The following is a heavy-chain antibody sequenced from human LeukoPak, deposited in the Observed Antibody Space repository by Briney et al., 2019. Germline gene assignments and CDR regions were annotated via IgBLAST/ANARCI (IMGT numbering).Heavy chain of an antibody. J-gene: IGHJ5*02. V-gene: IGHV3-7*01. CDR3: ARDLRGLVSWFDP. Sequence: GGSLRLSCAASGFNFSNYWMSWVRQAPGKGLEWVANIKQDGSENYYVDSVKGRFTISRDNAESSLYLQMNSLRAEDASVYYCARDLRGLVSWFDPWGQGTLVTVSS. D-gene: IGHD4-17*01. CDR2: IKQDGSEN. CDR1: GFNFSNYW.